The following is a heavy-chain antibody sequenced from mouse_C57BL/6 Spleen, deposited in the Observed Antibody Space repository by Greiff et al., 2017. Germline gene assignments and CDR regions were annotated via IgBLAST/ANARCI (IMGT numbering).Heavy chain of an antibody. CDR1: GFSLTSYG. D-gene: IGHD2-5*01. V-gene: IGHV2-2*01. J-gene: IGHJ4*01. CDR3: ARTYSNYEGDYAMDY. Sequence: QVQLQQSGPGLVQPSQSLSITCTVSGFSLTSYGVHWVRQSPGKGLEWLGVIWSGGSTDYNAAFISRLSISKDNSKSQVFFKMNSLQADDTAIYYCARTYSNYEGDYAMDYWGQGTSVTVSS. CDR2: IWSGGST.